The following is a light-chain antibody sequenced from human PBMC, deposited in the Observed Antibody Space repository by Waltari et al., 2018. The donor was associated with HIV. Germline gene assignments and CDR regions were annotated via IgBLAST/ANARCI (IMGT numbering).Light chain of an antibody. CDR1: SPASRFYQH. CDR2: DID. V-gene: IGLV2-14*03. CDR3: ASNRLDSTLV. J-gene: IGLJ2*01. Sequence: QSALSQPASVSGFPGQTINISCTGISPASRFYQHVSWYHQHPGSVPRLIIYDIDSRPSGISDHFSGSRSGDSASLTISGLQSGDEAHYFCASNRLDSTLVFGGGTKLTIL.